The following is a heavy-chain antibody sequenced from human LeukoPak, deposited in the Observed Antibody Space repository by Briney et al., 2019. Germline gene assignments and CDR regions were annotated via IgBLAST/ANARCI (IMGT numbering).Heavy chain of an antibody. CDR1: GGYISSSNW. CDR3: ARESPTGDILTGFFDY. Sequence: SRPLSLDCAVSGGYISSSNWWSWVRQPPGKGLEWIGEIYYSGSTNYNPSLKGRVTISVDKSKNQSSLKLSSVTAADTAVYYCARESPTGDILTGFFDYWGQGTLVTVSS. D-gene: IGHD3-9*01. CDR2: IYYSGST. J-gene: IGHJ4*02. V-gene: IGHV4-4*02.